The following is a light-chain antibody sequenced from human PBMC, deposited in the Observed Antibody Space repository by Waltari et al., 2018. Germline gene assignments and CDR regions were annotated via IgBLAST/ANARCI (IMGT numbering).Light chain of an antibody. CDR3: LQYTSSPYS. J-gene: IGKJ2*03. Sequence: DIQMTQSPSSLSASVGDTVTITCRASQSISSWLAWSQQKPGKAPKLLIYKASTLQSGVPSRFSGSGSGTDFTLTISSLQPEDFATYYCLQYTSSPYSFGQGTKVEIK. V-gene: IGKV1-12*01. CDR1: QSISSW. CDR2: KAS.